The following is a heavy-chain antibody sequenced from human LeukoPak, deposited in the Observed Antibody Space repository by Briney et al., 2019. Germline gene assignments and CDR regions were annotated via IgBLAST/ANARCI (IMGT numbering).Heavy chain of an antibody. CDR2: INPNSGGT. CDR1: GYTFTGYY. J-gene: IGHJ5*02. D-gene: IGHD6-19*01. Sequence: ASVKVSCKASGYTFTGYYMHWVRQAPGQGLEWMGWINPNSGGTNYAQKFQGRVTMTRDTSISTAYMELSRLRSDDTAVYYCAREVSSGWYIRNWFDPWARETWSPSPQ. V-gene: IGHV1-2*02. CDR3: AREVSSGWYIRNWFDP.